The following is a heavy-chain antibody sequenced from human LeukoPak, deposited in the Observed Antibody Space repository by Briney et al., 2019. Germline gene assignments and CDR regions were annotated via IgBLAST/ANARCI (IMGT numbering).Heavy chain of an antibody. CDR3: ARAGDPMIRVVIMELPGAFDI. J-gene: IGHJ3*02. CDR1: GFTFSSYV. Sequence: PGGSLRLSCAASGFTFSSYVMHWARQAPGKGLEWVAVISHDGSNKYYADSVKGRFTISRDNSKNTLYLQMNSLRAEDTAVYYCARAGDPMIRVVIMELPGAFDIWGQGTMVTVSS. V-gene: IGHV3-30-3*01. D-gene: IGHD3-22*01. CDR2: ISHDGSNK.